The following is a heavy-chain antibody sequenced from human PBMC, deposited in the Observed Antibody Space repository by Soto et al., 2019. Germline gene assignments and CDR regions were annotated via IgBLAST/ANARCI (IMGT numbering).Heavy chain of an antibody. V-gene: IGHV1-69*13. CDR3: ARDSRNYYDSSGYLNWFDP. J-gene: IGHJ5*02. Sequence: SVKVSCKASGGTVSSYAISWVRQAPGQGLEWMGGIIPIFGTANYAQKFQGRVTITADESTSTAYMELSSLRSEDTAVYYCARDSRNYYDSSGYLNWFDPWGQGTLVTVSS. D-gene: IGHD3-22*01. CDR2: IIPIFGTA. CDR1: GGTVSSYA.